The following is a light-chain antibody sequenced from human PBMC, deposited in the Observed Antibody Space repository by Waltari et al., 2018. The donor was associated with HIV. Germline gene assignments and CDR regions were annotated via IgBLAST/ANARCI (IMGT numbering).Light chain of an antibody. CDR3: TSYISSSTPV. CDR2: EVT. J-gene: IGLJ3*02. V-gene: IGLV2-14*01. Sequence: QSALTPPAPVSGSPGPSITIPCTGTRRDTCVYNSVSLYQHHPGKAPKVIIYEVTNRPSGVSNRFSGSKSGNTASLTISGLQAEDEADYFCTSYISSSTPVFGGGTKLTVL. CDR1: RRDTCVYNS.